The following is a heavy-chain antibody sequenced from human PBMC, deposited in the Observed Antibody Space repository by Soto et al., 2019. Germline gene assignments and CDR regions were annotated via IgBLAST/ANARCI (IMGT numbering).Heavy chain of an antibody. Sequence: EVQLLESGGGLVQPGGSLRLSCAASGFTFSSYAMSWVRQAPGKGLEWVSAISGSGGSTYYADSVKGRFTISRDNSKNTLYLKMNRRRTEDTAVYYCAKDNYGDYGAFDIGGQGTMVTVSS. J-gene: IGHJ3*02. CDR3: AKDNYGDYGAFDI. CDR2: ISGSGGST. V-gene: IGHV3-23*01. D-gene: IGHD4-17*01. CDR1: GFTFSSYA.